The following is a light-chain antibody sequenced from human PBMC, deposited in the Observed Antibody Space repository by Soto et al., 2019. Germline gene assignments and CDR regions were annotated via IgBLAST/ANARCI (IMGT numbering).Light chain of an antibody. J-gene: IGLJ7*01. CDR1: SAYSGNA. V-gene: IGLV4-69*02. CDR2: VTNDGSH. Sequence: QLVLTQSPSASASLGASVKLTCTLSSAYSGNAIAWLQQQPEKGPRYLMRVTNDGSHSKGDGIPARFSGSSSGAERYLSISNLQSEDEAEYYCQAWGTGIAVFGGGTQLTVL. CDR3: QAWGTGIAV.